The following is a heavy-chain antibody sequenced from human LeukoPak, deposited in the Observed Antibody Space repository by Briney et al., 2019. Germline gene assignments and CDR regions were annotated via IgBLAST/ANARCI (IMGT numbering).Heavy chain of an antibody. D-gene: IGHD2-2*03. CDR1: GGSISSSSYF. J-gene: IGHJ4*02. Sequence: SETLSLTCTVSGGSISSSSYFWSWIRQPPGEGLEWIATIYYSGSTFYNPSLKSRVTISVDTSKNQLSLRLSSVTAADTAVYYCARHGSTDYFDYWGQGTLVTVSS. CDR3: ARHGSTDYFDY. CDR2: IYYSGST. V-gene: IGHV4-39*01.